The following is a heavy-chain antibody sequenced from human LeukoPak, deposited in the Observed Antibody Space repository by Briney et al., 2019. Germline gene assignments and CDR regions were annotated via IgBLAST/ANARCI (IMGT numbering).Heavy chain of an antibody. V-gene: IGHV1-2*06. CDR1: GFTFTDYY. D-gene: IGHD1-26*01. CDR3: ATDGGSHNSNY. J-gene: IGHJ4*02. Sequence: ASVKVSCKASGFTFTDYYLHWVRQAPGQGLEWMGRIILNGGATNYAQKFQGRVTLTGDTSISTAYMELSRQTSDDTAVYYCATDGGSHNSNYWGQGTLVTVSS. CDR2: IILNGGAT.